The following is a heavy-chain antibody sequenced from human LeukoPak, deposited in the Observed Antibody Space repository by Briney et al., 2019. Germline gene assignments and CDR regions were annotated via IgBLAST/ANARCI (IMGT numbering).Heavy chain of an antibody. CDR2: INTNTGNP. V-gene: IGHV7-4-1*02. D-gene: IGHD3-22*01. CDR3: AREEYYDSSASTNFDY. Sequence: ASVKVSCKASGYTFTNYAMNWARQAPGQGLEWMGWINTNTGNPTYAQGFTGRFVFSLDTSVSTAFLQISSLKAEDTAVYYCAREEYYDSSASTNFDYWGQGTLVTVSS. J-gene: IGHJ4*02. CDR1: GYTFTNYA.